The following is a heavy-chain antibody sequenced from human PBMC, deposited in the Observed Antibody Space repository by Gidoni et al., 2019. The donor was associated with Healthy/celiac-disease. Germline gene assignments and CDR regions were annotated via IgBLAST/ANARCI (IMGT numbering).Heavy chain of an antibody. Sequence: QVQLVQSGAEVKKPGASVKVSCKVSGYTLTELSMHWVRQAPGKGLEWMGGFDPEDGETIYAQKFQGRVTMTEDTSTDTAYMELSSLRSEDTAVYYCATSGGLRFTGRTYYYYGMDVWGQGTTVTVSS. J-gene: IGHJ6*02. V-gene: IGHV1-24*01. CDR2: FDPEDGET. CDR3: ATSGGLRFTGRTYYYYGMDV. D-gene: IGHD5-12*01. CDR1: GYTLTELS.